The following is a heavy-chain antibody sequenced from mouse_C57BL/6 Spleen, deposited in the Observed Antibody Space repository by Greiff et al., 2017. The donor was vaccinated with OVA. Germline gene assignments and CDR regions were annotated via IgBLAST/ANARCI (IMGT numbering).Heavy chain of an antibody. Sequence: VQLQESGAELVKPGASVKLSCKASGYTFTEYTIHWVKQRSGQGLEWIGWFYPGSGSIKYNEKFKDKATLTADKSSSTVYMELSRLTSEDSAVYFCARHEDLGDYDVPWFAYWGQGTLVTVSA. CDR1: GYTFTEYT. J-gene: IGHJ3*01. CDR2: FYPGSGSI. V-gene: IGHV1-62-2*01. CDR3: ARHEDLGDYDVPWFAY. D-gene: IGHD2-4*01.